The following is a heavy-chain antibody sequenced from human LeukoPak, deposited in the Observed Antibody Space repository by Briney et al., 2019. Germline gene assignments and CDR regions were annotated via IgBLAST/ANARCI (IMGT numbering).Heavy chain of an antibody. V-gene: IGHV3-23*01. D-gene: IGHD2-21*01. CDR2: ISGSGGST. Sequence: GGSLRLSCAASGFTFSSYAMSWVCQAPGKGLEWVSAISGSGGSTYYADSVKGRFTISRDNSKNTLYLQMNSLRAEDTAVYYCAGLPAIEDAFDIWGQGTMVTVSS. CDR1: GFTFSSYA. CDR3: AGLPAIEDAFDI. J-gene: IGHJ3*02.